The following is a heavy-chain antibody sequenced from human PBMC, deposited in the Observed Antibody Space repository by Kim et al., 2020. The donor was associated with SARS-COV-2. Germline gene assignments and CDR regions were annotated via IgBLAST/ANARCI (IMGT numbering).Heavy chain of an antibody. D-gene: IGHD5-18*01. V-gene: IGHV4-34*01. Sequence: SETLSLTCTVYGESLSGYYWSWIRQPPGEGLEWIGEINHVGTTNYNASLGSRVTISIDTSENRFSLKLISVTAADTATYYCTRTSYSYGSRGWFAPWGRGTVVTVSS. CDR1: GESLSGYY. CDR3: TRTSYSYGSRGWFAP. J-gene: IGHJ5*02. CDR2: INHVGTT.